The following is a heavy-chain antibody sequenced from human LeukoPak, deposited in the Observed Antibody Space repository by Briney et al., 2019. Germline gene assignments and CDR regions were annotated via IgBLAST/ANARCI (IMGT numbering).Heavy chain of an antibody. J-gene: IGHJ4*02. CDR2: ISNSGDNT. CDR3: ANLASLYYFDY. V-gene: IGHV3-23*01. CDR1: GFTFSSYV. D-gene: IGHD2-21*01. Sequence: GGTLRLSCAASGFTFSSYVMSWVRQAPGKGLEWVAAISNSGDNTYYADPVKGRFTIARDNSKNTLYLQMNSLRAEDTAVYYCANLASLYYFDYWGQGTLVTVSS.